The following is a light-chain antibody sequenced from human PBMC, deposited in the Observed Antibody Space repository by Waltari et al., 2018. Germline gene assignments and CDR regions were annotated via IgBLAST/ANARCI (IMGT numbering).Light chain of an antibody. Sequence: DIVMTQSPDSVAVSLGERATINCKSSQSVLSISNNNNDLVWYQQKPGQPPKLLINWASTRESGVPDRFSGSGSGTDFTLTISSLQAEDVAIYYCQQYYSVPFTFGPGTKVDIK. V-gene: IGKV4-1*01. CDR3: QQYYSVPFT. CDR1: QSVLSISNNNND. J-gene: IGKJ3*01. CDR2: WAS.